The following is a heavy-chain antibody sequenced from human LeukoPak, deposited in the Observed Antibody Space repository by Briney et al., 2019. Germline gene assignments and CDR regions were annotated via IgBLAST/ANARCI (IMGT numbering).Heavy chain of an antibody. CDR2: ISGDGLSI. CDR1: EFTFSAYA. J-gene: IGHJ4*02. CDR3: AREPPYYYGSGTIGYFDY. D-gene: IGHD3-10*01. V-gene: IGHV3-23*01. Sequence: GGSLRLSCVASEFTFSAYAMTWVRQAPGKGLEWVSAISGDGLSIYYADSVKGRFTLSRDNAKNSLYLQMNSLRAEDTAVYYCAREPPYYYGSGTIGYFDYWGQGTLVTVSS.